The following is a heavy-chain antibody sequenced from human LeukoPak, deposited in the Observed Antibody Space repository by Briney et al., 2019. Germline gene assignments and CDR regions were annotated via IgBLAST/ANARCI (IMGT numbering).Heavy chain of an antibody. D-gene: IGHD4-17*01. Sequence: GGSLRLSCAASGLSVRSNYMSWVRQAPGKGLEWVSFISSDGSTDYADSVKGRFTISRDNSKNTLYLQMNSLRAEDTALYYCARRGHDYGDSNDAFDIWGQGTMVTVSS. J-gene: IGHJ3*02. V-gene: IGHV3-53*01. CDR2: ISSDGST. CDR3: ARRGHDYGDSNDAFDI. CDR1: GLSVRSNY.